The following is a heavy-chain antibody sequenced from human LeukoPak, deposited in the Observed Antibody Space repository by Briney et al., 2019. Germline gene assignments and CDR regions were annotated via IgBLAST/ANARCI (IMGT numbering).Heavy chain of an antibody. V-gene: IGHV3-30*18. CDR3: AKDLDYYVWGAGYYGMDV. CDR2: ISYDGSNK. CDR1: GFTFSSYG. J-gene: IGHJ6*02. D-gene: IGHD3-16*01. Sequence: GRSLRLSCAASGFTFSSYGMHWVRQAPGKGLEWVAVISYDGSNKYYADSVKGRFTISRDNSKNTLYLQMNSLGAEDTAVYYCAKDLDYYVWGAGYYGMDVWGQGTTVTVSS.